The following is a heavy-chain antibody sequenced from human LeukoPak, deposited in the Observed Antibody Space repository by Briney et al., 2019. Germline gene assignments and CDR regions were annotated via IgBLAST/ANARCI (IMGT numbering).Heavy chain of an antibody. Sequence: GGSLRLSCAASGFTFSSSAMHWVRQAPDKGLEWVAVISYDGSNKYYADSVKGRFTISRDNSKNTLYLQMNSLRAEDTAVYYCAKAFLDYFDYWGQGTLVTVSS. CDR3: AKAFLDYFDY. V-gene: IGHV3-30-3*01. J-gene: IGHJ4*02. CDR2: ISYDGSNK. CDR1: GFTFSSSA.